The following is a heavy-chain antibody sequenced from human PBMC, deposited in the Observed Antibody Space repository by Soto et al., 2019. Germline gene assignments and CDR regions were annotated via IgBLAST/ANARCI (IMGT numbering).Heavy chain of an antibody. CDR2: IIPIFGTA. Sequence: QVQLVQSGAEVKKPGSSVKVSCKASGGTFSSYAISWVRQAPGQGLEWMGGIIPIFGTANYAQKFQGRVRMTEDESTSTAYMELSSLRCEDTAGYYCARGGGRYWGAAFDIWGQGTRVTVSS. D-gene: IGHD1-26*01. V-gene: IGHV1-69*01. J-gene: IGHJ3*02. CDR1: GGTFSSYA. CDR3: ARGGGRYWGAAFDI.